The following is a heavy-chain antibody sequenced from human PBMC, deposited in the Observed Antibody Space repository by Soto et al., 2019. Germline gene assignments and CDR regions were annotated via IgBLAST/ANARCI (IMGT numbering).Heavy chain of an antibody. CDR1: GYSFTSYW. CDR2: IYPGDSDT. J-gene: IGHJ6*02. Sequence: PGESLKISCKGSGYSFTSYWIGWVRQMPGKGLEWMGIIYPGDSDTRYSPSFQGQVTISADKSINSVYLQWSSLKASDTATYYCARPRYPGRGYYGMDVWGQGTTVTVSS. CDR3: ARPRYPGRGYYGMDV. D-gene: IGHD2-15*01. V-gene: IGHV5-51*01.